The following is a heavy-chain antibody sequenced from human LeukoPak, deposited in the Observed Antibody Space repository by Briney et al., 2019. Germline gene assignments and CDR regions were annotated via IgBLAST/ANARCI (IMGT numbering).Heavy chain of an antibody. J-gene: IGHJ5*02. CDR1: GYTFTSYY. CDR3: ARDEYCTNGVCYTGGWFDP. V-gene: IGHV1-46*01. Sequence: GASVKVSCKASGYTFTSYYMHWVRQAPGQGLEWMGIINPSGGSTSYAQKFQGRVTMTRDTSTSTVYMELSSLRSEDTAVYYCARDEYCTNGVCYTGGWFDPWGQGTLVTVSS. D-gene: IGHD2-8*01. CDR2: INPSGGST.